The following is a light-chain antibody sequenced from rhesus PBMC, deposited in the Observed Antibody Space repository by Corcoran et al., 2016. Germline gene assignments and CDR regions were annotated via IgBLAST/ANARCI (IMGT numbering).Light chain of an antibody. J-gene: IGKJ2*01. CDR2: VVS. CDR1: QSLLHSNGYTY. CDR3: EQTLQTPYS. Sequence: DIVMTQTPLSLSVTPGEPASISCRSSQSLLHSNGYTYLHWYLQKPGQSPQLLVYVVSNRASGVPDRLRGSGSGTDFTLKISRVEAEDVGVYYCEQTLQTPYSFGQGTKVEIK. V-gene: IGKV2-78*01.